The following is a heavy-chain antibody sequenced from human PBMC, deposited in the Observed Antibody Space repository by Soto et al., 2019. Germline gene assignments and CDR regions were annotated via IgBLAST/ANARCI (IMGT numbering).Heavy chain of an antibody. CDR2: INHSGST. CDR1: GGSFSGYY. V-gene: IGHV4-34*01. J-gene: IGHJ4*02. Sequence: SETLSLTCAVYGGSFSGYYWSWIRQPPGKGLEWIGEINHSGSTYYNPSLKSRVTISVDRSKNQFSLKLSSVTAADTAVYYCARGPDDRGQRTLVTVSS. CDR3: ARGPDD.